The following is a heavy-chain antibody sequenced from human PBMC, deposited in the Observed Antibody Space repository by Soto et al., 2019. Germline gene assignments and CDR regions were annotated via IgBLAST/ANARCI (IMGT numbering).Heavy chain of an antibody. CDR1: GYTFTSYY. V-gene: IGHV1-46*01. J-gene: IGHJ4*02. CDR3: AREYDYVWGSYRSFGYFDY. CDR2: INPSGGST. D-gene: IGHD3-16*02. Sequence: ASVKVSCKASGYTFTSYYMHWVRQAPGQGLEWMGIINPSGGSTSYAQKFQGRVTMTRDTSTSTVYMELSSLRSEDTAVYYCAREYDYVWGSYRSFGYFDYWGQGTLVTGSS.